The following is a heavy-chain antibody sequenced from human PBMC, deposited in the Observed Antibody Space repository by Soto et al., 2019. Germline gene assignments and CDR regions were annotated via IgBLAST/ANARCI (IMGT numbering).Heavy chain of an antibody. V-gene: IGHV1-69*13. CDR3: ARGSLQLSLRFDY. CDR2: IIPIFGTA. CDR1: GGTFSSYT. J-gene: IGHJ4*02. Sequence: SVKVSCKASGGTFSSYTISWARQAPGQGLEWMGGIIPIFGTANYAQKFQGRVTITADESTSTAYMELSSLRSEDTAVYYCARGSLQLSLRFDYWGQGTLVTVSS. D-gene: IGHD5-18*01.